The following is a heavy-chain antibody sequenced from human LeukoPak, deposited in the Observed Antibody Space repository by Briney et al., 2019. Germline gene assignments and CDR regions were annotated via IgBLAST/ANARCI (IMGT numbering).Heavy chain of an antibody. CDR2: TYYSSNWYK. CDR3: SRGWLQQGFDY. V-gene: IGHV6-1*01. D-gene: IGHD5-24*01. CDR1: GDSVSTNNAG. Sequence: SQTLSLTCAISGDSVSTNNAGWNWIRQSPSRGLEWLGRTYYSSNWYKDYAVPVISRITINPDTSKNQFSLQLNSVTPEDTAAYYCSRGWLQQGFDYWGQGTLVTVSS. J-gene: IGHJ4*02.